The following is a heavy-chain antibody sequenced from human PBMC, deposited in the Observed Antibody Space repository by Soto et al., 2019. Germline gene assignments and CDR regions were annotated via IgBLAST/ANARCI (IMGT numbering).Heavy chain of an antibody. CDR2: FYQRGGT. CDR3: VRNGYYCLDY. J-gene: IGHJ4*02. Sequence: QLQESGPGLVKPSETLSLTCAVSGGSITSTDWWSWVRQPPGKGLEWIGEFYQRGGTNYNPSFRCRFAISVDRSENQFSLELRSVTSADTAVYYCVRNGYYCLDYWGQGVLVTVSS. V-gene: IGHV4-4*02. CDR1: GGSITSTDW. D-gene: IGHD5-12*01.